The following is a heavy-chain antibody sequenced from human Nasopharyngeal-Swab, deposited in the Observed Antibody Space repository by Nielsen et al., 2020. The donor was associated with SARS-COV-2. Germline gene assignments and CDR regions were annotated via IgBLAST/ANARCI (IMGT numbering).Heavy chain of an antibody. V-gene: IGHV3-33*08. CDR3: ARGRTWYFDY. CDR2: IWYDGSNK. CDR1: GFTFSNSA. Sequence: GESLKISCAASGFTFSNSAMNWVRQAPGKGLEWVAVIWYDGSNKYYADSVKGRFTISRDNSKNTLYLQMNSLRADDTAVYYCARGRTWYFDYWGQGTRVTVSS. J-gene: IGHJ4*02.